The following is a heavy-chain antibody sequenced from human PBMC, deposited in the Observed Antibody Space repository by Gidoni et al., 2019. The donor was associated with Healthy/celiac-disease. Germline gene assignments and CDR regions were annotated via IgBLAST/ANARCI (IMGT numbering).Heavy chain of an antibody. D-gene: IGHD6-13*01. CDR2: INSDGSST. J-gene: IGHJ6*02. CDR3: ARDGIAAAGGLYYYYGMDV. Sequence: EVQLVESGGGLVQPGGSLRLSCAASGFTFSSYWMHWVRQAPGKGLVWVSRINSDGSSTSYADSVKGRFTISRDNAKNTLYLQMNSLRAEDTAVYYCARDGIAAAGGLYYYYGMDVWGQGTTVTVSS. CDR1: GFTFSSYW. V-gene: IGHV3-74*01.